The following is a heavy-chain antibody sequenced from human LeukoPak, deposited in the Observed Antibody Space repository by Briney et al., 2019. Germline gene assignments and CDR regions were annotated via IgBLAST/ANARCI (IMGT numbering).Heavy chain of an antibody. Sequence: PGGSLRLSCEASGFTFSGSWMSWVRQAPGKGLEWVASINPDGSQKLYVDSVKGRFTISRDNTKSSLYLQMNSLGAEDTAMYYCAKLLGTATTYDSRGQGTRVTVSS. CDR1: GFTFSGSW. CDR2: INPDGSQK. V-gene: IGHV3-7*01. D-gene: IGHD5-24*01. J-gene: IGHJ4*02. CDR3: AKLLGTATTYDS.